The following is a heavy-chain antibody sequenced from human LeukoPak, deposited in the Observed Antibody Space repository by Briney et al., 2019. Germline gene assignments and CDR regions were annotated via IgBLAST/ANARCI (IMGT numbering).Heavy chain of an antibody. J-gene: IGHJ4*02. D-gene: IGHD3-3*01. Sequence: GGSLRLSCAASGFTFSSYAMHWVRQAPGKGLEWVAVISYDGSNKYYADSVKGRFTISRDNSKNTLYLQMNSLRAEDTAVYYWAREDYTGPFDYGGQGPLATVSP. CDR3: AREDYTGPFDY. CDR1: GFTFSSYA. CDR2: ISYDGSNK. V-gene: IGHV3-30*04.